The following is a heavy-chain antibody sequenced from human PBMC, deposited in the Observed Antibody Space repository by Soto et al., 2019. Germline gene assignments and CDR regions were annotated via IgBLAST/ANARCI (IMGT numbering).Heavy chain of an antibody. J-gene: IGHJ6*02. CDR2: ISSSSSYI. D-gene: IGHD6-13*01. V-gene: IGHV3-21*01. CDR3: ARGRGEQQLASQYYDYYYGMDV. Sequence: PGGSLRLSCAASGFTFSSYSMNWVRQAPGKGLEWVSSISSSSSYIYYADSVKGRFTISRDNAKNSLYLQMNSLRAEDTAVYYCARGRGEQQLASQYYDYYYGMDVWGQGTTVTVS. CDR1: GFTFSSYS.